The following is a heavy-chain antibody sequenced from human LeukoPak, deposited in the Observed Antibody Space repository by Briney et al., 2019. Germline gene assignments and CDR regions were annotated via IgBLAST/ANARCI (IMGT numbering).Heavy chain of an antibody. V-gene: IGHV1-69*05. D-gene: IGHD3-22*01. CDR1: GGTFSSYA. CDR3: ARDEYYYDSSGYSVWFDP. Sequence: SVKVSCKASGGTFSSYAISWVRQAPGQGLEWMGGIIPIFGTANYAQKFQGRVTITTDESTSTAYMELSSLRSEGTAVYYCARDEYYYDSSGYSVWFDPWGQGTLVTVSS. CDR2: IIPIFGTA. J-gene: IGHJ5*02.